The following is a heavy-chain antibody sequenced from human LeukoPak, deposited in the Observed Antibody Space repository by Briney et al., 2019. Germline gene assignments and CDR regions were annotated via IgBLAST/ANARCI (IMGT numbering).Heavy chain of an antibody. Sequence: GGSLRLSCAASGFTFSSYGMSWVRQAPGKGLEWVSAISGSGGSTYYADSVKGRFTISRDNSKNTLYLQMNSLRAEDTAVYYCARDYGQVAGTLLATYYFDYWGQGTLVTVSS. CDR1: GFTFSSYG. CDR3: ARDYGQVAGTLLATYYFDY. D-gene: IGHD6-19*01. J-gene: IGHJ4*02. CDR2: ISGSGGST. V-gene: IGHV3-23*01.